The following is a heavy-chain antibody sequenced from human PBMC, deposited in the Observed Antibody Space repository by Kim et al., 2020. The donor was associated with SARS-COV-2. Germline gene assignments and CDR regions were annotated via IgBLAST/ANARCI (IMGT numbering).Heavy chain of an antibody. CDR3: AAAGYGSSRFDP. J-gene: IGHJ5*02. D-gene: IGHD6-13*01. Sequence: DYAVSVKNRITINPDTSKNQFSLQLNSVTPEDTAVYYCAAAGYGSSRFDPWGQGTLVTVSS. V-gene: IGHV6-1*01.